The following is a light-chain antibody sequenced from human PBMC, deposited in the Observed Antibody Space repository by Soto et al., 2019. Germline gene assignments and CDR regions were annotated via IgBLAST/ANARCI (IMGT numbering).Light chain of an antibody. J-gene: IGLJ1*01. CDR2: DVS. CDR3: NSYTSSSTYV. V-gene: IGLV2-14*01. Sequence: QSALTQPASVSGSPGQSITISCTGTSSDVGGYNYVSWYQQHPGKAPKLMIYDVSNRPSGVSNRFSGSKSGNTASLTISGLQAEDEDEYYCNSYTSSSTYVFGTGTKVTVL. CDR1: SSDVGGYNY.